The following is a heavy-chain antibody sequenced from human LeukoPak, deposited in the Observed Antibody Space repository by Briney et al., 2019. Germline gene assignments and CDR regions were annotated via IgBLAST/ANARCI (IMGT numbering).Heavy chain of an antibody. Sequence: PSETLSLTCAVYGGSFSGYYWSWIRQPPGKGLEWIGEINHSGSTNYNPSLKSRVTISVDTSKNQFSLKLSSVTAADTAVYYCARAWNYGLFDYWGQGTLVTVSS. V-gene: IGHV4-34*01. CDR2: INHSGST. CDR3: ARAWNYGLFDY. CDR1: GGSFSGYY. J-gene: IGHJ4*02. D-gene: IGHD1-7*01.